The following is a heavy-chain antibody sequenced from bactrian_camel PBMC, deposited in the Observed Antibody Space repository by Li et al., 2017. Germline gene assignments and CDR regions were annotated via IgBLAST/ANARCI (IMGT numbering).Heavy chain of an antibody. J-gene: IGHJ4*01. D-gene: IGHD1*01. CDR1: AYTPANVR. V-gene: IGHV3S53*01. CDR2: IDSDGIA. Sequence: VQLVESGGGSVQAGGSLRLSCAFDAYTPANVRMAWFRQAPGKEREGVAAIDSDGIASYADSVKGRFTIPKDNANNTVNLMMNSLKPEDTATYYCAADLVTDEPPLVEREYYYWGQGTQVTVS. CDR3: AADLVTDEPPLVEREYYY.